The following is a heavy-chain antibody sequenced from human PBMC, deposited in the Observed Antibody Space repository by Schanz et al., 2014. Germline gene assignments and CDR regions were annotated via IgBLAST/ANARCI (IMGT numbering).Heavy chain of an antibody. Sequence: QVQLVESGGGLVKPGGSLRLSCAASGFRFSDYYMSWIRQAPGKGLEWISFINTGSNYINYADSVKGRFTISRDNTKNSLFLQLNSLRADDTAVYYCARNRGSGGQNWYFDLWGRGTLVTVSS. J-gene: IGHJ2*01. CDR3: ARNRGSGGQNWYFDL. V-gene: IGHV3-11*05. CDR2: INTGSNYI. CDR1: GFRFSDYY. D-gene: IGHD1-26*01.